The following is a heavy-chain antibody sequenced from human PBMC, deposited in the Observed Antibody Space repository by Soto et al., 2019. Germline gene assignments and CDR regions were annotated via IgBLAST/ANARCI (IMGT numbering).Heavy chain of an antibody. V-gene: IGHV4-38-2*02. CDR3: SRQDRVVAEGRWFDP. Sequence: SETLSLTCTVSGYSISSGYHWAWIRQPPGKGLEWLGSVHYSGNTYYNPSLKSRLTISVDKSKNQFSLNLSSVTAADTAVYYCSRQDRVVAEGRWFDPWGQGTLVTVSS. CDR1: GYSISSGYH. J-gene: IGHJ5*02. D-gene: IGHD2-15*01. CDR2: VHYSGNT.